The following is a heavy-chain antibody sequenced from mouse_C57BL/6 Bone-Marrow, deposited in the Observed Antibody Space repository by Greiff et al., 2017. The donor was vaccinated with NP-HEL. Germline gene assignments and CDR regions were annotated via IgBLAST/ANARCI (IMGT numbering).Heavy chain of an antibody. D-gene: IGHD2-4*01. CDR2: LDPNRGGT. V-gene: IGHV1-72*01. J-gene: IGHJ2*01. CDR3: ARGIYYDLVPYFDY. CDR1: GYTFTSYW. Sequence: QVQLQQPGAELVKPGASVKLSCKASGYTFTSYWMHWVKQRPGRGLEWIGRLDPNRGGTKYNEKFTTKATLTVDKPSSAAYMQLSSLTSEDSAVYYCARGIYYDLVPYFDYWGQGATLTVSS.